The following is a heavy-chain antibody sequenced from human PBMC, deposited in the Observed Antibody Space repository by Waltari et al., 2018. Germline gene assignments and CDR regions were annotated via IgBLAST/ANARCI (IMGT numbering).Heavy chain of an antibody. J-gene: IGHJ5*02. CDR1: GGSITNYY. V-gene: IGHV4-59*01. Sequence: QVQLQESGPGLVKPSETLSLTCTVSGGSITNYYWSWIRQPPGRGLEWIGYIFSSGSTNYNPSLKSRVTMSVDPAKNQFSLKLSSVTAADTAVYYCAREGYCTNGVCSNWFDPWGQGTLVTVPS. CDR2: IFSSGST. CDR3: AREGYCTNGVCSNWFDP. D-gene: IGHD2-8*01.